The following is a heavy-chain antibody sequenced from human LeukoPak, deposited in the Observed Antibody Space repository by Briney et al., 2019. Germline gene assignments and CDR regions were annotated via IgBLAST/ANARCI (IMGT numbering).Heavy chain of an antibody. V-gene: IGHV4-4*02. J-gene: IGHJ4*02. CDR1: GVSISSTNW. CDR3: ARRSPYSTGWSSYFDY. D-gene: IGHD6-19*01. Sequence: PSETLSLTCAVSGVSISSTNWWSWVRQPPGEGLEWIGEIYRSGTTNYKPSLKSRVTISLDKSRNHFSLKLTSVTAADSAVYYCARRSPYSTGWSSYFDYWGQGALVTVSS. CDR2: IYRSGTT.